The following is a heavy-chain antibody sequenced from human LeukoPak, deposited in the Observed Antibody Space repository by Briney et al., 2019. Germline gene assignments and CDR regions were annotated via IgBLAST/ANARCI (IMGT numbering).Heavy chain of an antibody. CDR3: ARDLHYYVAMDV. CDR1: GFTFSSYV. Sequence: GGSLRLSCAAAGFTFSSYVLHWVRQAPGKGLEWVAVISYDGSKKSHADSVNGRFTISRDNSKSMLFLQLNSLRAEDTALYYCARDLHYYVAMDVWGQGTTVTVSS. CDR2: ISYDGSKK. V-gene: IGHV3-30-3*01. J-gene: IGHJ6*02. D-gene: IGHD3-10*02.